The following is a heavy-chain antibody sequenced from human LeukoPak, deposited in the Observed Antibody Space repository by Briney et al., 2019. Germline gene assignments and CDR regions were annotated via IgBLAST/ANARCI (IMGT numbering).Heavy chain of an antibody. CDR2: ISYDGSDK. J-gene: IGHJ4*02. CDR3: ARGLWDIAVEVTADYFDN. V-gene: IGHV3-30*04. Sequence: PGGSLRLSCAASGFTFSSYAMDWVRQAPGKGLEWVTIISYDGSDKYYADYVKGRFTISRDNAKNSLYLQMNSLRVEDTAVYYCARGLWDIAVEVTADYFDNWGQGTLVAVSS. D-gene: IGHD2-15*01. CDR1: GFTFSSYA.